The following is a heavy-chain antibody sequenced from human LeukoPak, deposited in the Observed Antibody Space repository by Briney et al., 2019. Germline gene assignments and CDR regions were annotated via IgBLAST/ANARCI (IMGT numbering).Heavy chain of an antibody. CDR3: ARMAPDNNFTADIDF. D-gene: IGHD4-11*01. CDR1: DSIMNSEYF. V-gene: IGHV4-38-2*01. J-gene: IGHJ4*02. Sequence: RPSETLSLMCGVSDSIMNSEYFWAWIRQSPGKGLEWMGTIFHSGTSYYNPSLRGRLTLSIDSSKNHFSLRLSPVSAADTAVYYCARMAPDNNFTADIDFWGQGVPVTVSS. CDR2: IFHSGTS.